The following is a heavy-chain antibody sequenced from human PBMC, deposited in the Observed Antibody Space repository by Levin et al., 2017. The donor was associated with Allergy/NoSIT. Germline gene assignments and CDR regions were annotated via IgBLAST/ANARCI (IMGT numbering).Heavy chain of an antibody. CDR2: ITGDGDDT. CDR1: GFTFRNSA. CDR3: AKGNTIFGIGRLDY. V-gene: IGHV3-23*01. J-gene: IGHJ4*02. Sequence: QAGGSLRLSCAASGFTFRNSAMSWVRQAAGKGLEWLSGITGDGDDTHYADSVKGRFTNSRDNSKNMLYLQMSSLRADDTATYYCAKGNTIFGIGRLDYWGQGILVTVSS. D-gene: IGHD3-3*01.